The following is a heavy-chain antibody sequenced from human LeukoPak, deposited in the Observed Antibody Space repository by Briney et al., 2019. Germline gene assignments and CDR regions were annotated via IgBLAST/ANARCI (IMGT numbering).Heavy chain of an antibody. CDR2: INTNTGNP. CDR1: GYTFTSYD. J-gene: IGHJ6*03. CDR3: ARPKLRWSAYYYMDV. Sequence: ASVKVSCKASGYTFTSYDINWVRQATGQGLEWMGWINTNTGNPTYAQGFTGRFVFSLDTSVSTAYLQISSLKAEDTAVYYCARPKLRWSAYYYMDVWGKGTTVTVSS. V-gene: IGHV7-4-1*02. D-gene: IGHD4-23*01.